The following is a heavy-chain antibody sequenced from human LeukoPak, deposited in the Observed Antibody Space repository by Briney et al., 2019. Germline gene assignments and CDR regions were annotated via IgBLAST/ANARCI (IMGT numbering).Heavy chain of an antibody. V-gene: IGHV3-23*01. CDR3: AKDRDYDFWSGYYSDAFDI. CDR1: GFTFSSYA. CDR2: ISGRGGST. J-gene: IGHJ3*02. D-gene: IGHD3-3*01. Sequence: GGSLRLSCAASGFTFSSYAMSWVRQAPGEGLEWVSAISGRGGSTYYADSVKGRFTISRDNSKNTLYLQMNSLRAEDTAVDYCAKDRDYDFWSGYYSDAFDIWGQGTMVTVSS.